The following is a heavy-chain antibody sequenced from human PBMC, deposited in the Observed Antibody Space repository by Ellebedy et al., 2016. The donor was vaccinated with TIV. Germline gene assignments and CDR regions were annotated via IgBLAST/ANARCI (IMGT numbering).Heavy chain of an antibody. CDR1: GDSVSSNSAA. CDR2: TYYRSKWYN. CDR3: ATGFGAHYYYYGMDV. D-gene: IGHD3-10*01. V-gene: IGHV6-1*01. J-gene: IGHJ6*02. Sequence: SETLSLXXAISGDSVSSNSAAWNWIRQSPSRGLEWLGRTYYRSKWYNDYAVSVKSRITINPDTSKNQFSLQLNSVTPEDTAVYYCATGFGAHYYYYGMDVWGQGTTVTVSS.